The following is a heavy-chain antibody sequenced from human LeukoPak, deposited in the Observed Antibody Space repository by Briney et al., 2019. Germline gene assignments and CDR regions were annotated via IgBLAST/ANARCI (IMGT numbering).Heavy chain of an antibody. CDR2: IWYDGSNK. CDR1: GFTFSSYG. D-gene: IGHD2-15*01. V-gene: IGHV3-33*01. J-gene: IGHJ4*02. CDR3: ARDFQVYCSGGSCYSPPDY. Sequence: PGRSLRLSCAASGFTFSSYGMHWVRQAPGKELEWVAVIWYDGSNKYYADSVKGRFTISRDNSKNTLYLQMNSLRAEDTAVYYCARDFQVYCSGGSCYSPPDYWGQGTLSPSPQ.